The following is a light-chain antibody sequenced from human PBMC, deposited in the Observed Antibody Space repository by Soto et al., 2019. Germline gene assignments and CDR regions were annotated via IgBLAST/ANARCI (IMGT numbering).Light chain of an antibody. V-gene: IGLV3-21*02. Sequence: SYELTQPPSVSVAPGQAASITCGGNNIGSKSVHWYQQKPGQAPVLVVYDDGDRPSGIPERFSGSNSGNTATLTISRVEAGDEADYYCQVWYSSSDHWVFGGGTKLTVL. J-gene: IGLJ3*02. CDR2: DDG. CDR1: NIGSKS. CDR3: QVWYSSSDHWV.